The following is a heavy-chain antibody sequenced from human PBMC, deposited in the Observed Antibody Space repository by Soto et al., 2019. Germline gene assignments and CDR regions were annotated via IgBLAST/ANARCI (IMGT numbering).Heavy chain of an antibody. CDR1: GESISIGGYY. J-gene: IGHJ4*02. V-gene: IGHV4-31*03. CDR2: IYDTESA. D-gene: IGHD6-6*01. Sequence: PSETLSLTCSVSGESISIGGYYWSWIRHLPGKGLEWIGYIYDTESAYYNPSLKSRVSISMDTSENHFAMRLTSVTAADSAVYYCARASSSSSAADYWGQGLQVTVSS. CDR3: ARASSSSSAADY.